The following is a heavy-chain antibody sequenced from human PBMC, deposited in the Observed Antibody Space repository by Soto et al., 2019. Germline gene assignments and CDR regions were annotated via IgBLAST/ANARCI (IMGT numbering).Heavy chain of an antibody. J-gene: IGHJ4*02. D-gene: IGHD2-15*01. CDR2: ISGSGGST. CDR1: GFTFSSYA. Sequence: GGSLRLSCAASGFTFSSYAMSWVRQAPGKGLEWVSAISGSGGSTYYADSVKGRFTISRDNSKNTLYLQMNSLRAEDTAVYYCAKDGDIVVVVAAKLYYFDYWGQGTLVTVSS. CDR3: AKDGDIVVVVAAKLYYFDY. V-gene: IGHV3-23*01.